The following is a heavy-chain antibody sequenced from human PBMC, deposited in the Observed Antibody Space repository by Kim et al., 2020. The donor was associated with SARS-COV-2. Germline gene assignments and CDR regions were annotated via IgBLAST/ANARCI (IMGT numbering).Heavy chain of an antibody. D-gene: IGHD2-8*01. Sequence: GGSLRLSCAASGFTFSDYGMHWVRQAPGKGLEWVAVIWYDGTNKYYSDSVKGRFTVSRDNSKNTLYLQMNSLRAEDTAVYYCVLMMSSYGMGVWGQGTTVTVSS. CDR2: IWYDGTNK. CDR3: VLMMSSYGMGV. J-gene: IGHJ6*02. CDR1: GFTFSDYG. V-gene: IGHV3-33*01.